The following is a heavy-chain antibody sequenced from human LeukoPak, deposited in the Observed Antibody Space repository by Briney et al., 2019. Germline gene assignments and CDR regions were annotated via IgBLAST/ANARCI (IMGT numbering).Heavy chain of an antibody. V-gene: IGHV1-2*02. CDR1: RYRFTVYY. D-gene: IGHD3-22*01. CDR2: INHKSGGT. Sequence: ASVTVSCMPSRYRFTVYYIHRGRQAPGQRLERMVWINHKSGGTSYPQTLQGRASIPRDTSTSPAYMAMSRLTSDDTAVYYCASSFRYYFDSSGYPEGIFDNWGQGTLVTVSS. J-gene: IGHJ4*02. CDR3: ASSFRYYFDSSGYPEGIFDN.